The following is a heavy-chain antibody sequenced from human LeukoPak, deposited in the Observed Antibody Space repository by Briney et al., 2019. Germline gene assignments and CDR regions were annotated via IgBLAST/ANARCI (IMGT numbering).Heavy chain of an antibody. V-gene: IGHV3-23*01. CDR1: GFTFSSYA. Sequence: QTGGSLRLSCAASGFTFSSYAMSWVRQAPGKGLEWVSAISGSGGSTYYADSVKGRFTISRDNSKNTLYLQMNSLRAEDTAVYYCAKVASTDYDFWSGYYWPDAFDIWGQGTMVTVSS. D-gene: IGHD3-3*01. CDR2: ISGSGGST. CDR3: AKVASTDYDFWSGYYWPDAFDI. J-gene: IGHJ3*02.